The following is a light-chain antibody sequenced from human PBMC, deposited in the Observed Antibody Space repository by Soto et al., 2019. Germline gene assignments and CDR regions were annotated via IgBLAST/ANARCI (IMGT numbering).Light chain of an antibody. V-gene: IGLV2-14*01. CDR1: SSDIGTYDH. Sequence: QSALTQPASVSGSPGQSITISCSGTSSDIGTYDHVAWFRQFPGKTPKLVIYSVSDRPSGVSYRFSGSKSGNTASLTISGLQADDEADYYCISYTVSRSYVFGNGTRSPS. J-gene: IGLJ1*01. CDR2: SVS. CDR3: ISYTVSRSYV.